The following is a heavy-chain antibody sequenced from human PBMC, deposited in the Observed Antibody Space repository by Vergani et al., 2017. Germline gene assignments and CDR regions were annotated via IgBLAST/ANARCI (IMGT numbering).Heavy chain of an antibody. CDR3: ARGGVDFWWVFEL. Sequence: QVQLVQSGAEVKKPGASVKISCKTSGYTFTTYAVHWLRQAPGQRLEWMGWINAGNGNTKYSQKFQGRGTITRDTSASTAYMELSSLRSEDTSVFYCARGGVDFWWVFELWGRGTLVTVSS. J-gene: IGHJ2*01. CDR1: GYTFTTYA. V-gene: IGHV1-3*01. CDR2: INAGNGNT. D-gene: IGHD3-3*01.